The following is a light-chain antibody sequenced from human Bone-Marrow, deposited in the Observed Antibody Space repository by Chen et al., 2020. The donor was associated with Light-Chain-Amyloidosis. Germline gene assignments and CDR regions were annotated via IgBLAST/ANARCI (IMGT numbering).Light chain of an antibody. CDR3: QVWDRSSDRPV. CDR2: DDS. V-gene: IGLV3-21*02. J-gene: IGLJ3*02. Sequence: SYVLTQPSSVSVAPGQTATIACGGNNIGSTSVHWYQQTPGQAPLLGVYDDSDRPSGIPERCSGANSGNTATLTISRVEAGDEADYYCQVWDRSSDRPVVGGGTKLTVL. CDR1: NIGSTS.